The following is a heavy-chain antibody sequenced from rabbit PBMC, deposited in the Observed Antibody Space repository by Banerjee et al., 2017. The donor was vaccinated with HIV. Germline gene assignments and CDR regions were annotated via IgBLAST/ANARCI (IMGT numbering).Heavy chain of an antibody. J-gene: IGHJ4*01. CDR2: IDGGVSGST. Sequence: QEQLEESGGDLVKPEGSLTLTCTASGFSLSSSYWICWVRQAPGKGLEWIACIDGGVSGSTWYASWVNGRFTISLDNAQNTVFLQMTSLTAADTATYFCARHASGSGYYYYFNLWGQGTLVT. D-gene: IGHD1-1*01. CDR1: GFSLSSSYW. CDR3: ARHASGSGYYYYFNL. V-gene: IGHV1S45*01.